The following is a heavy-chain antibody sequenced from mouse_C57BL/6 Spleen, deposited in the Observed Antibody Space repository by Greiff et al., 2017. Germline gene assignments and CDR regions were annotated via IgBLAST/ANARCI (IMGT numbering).Heavy chain of an antibody. CDR3: ARGEVYSNYVLFDY. Sequence: VQLQQSGAELMQPGASVKLSCKATGYTFTGYWIEWVKQRPGHGLEWIGEILPGSGSTNYNEKFKGKATFTADTSSTPAYLQLSSLTTEDSAIYYCARGEVYSNYVLFDYWGQGTTLTVSS. CDR1: GYTFTGYW. J-gene: IGHJ2*01. CDR2: ILPGSGST. D-gene: IGHD2-5*01. V-gene: IGHV1-9*01.